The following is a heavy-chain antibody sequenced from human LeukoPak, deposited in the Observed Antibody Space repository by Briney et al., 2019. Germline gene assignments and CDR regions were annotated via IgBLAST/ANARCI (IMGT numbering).Heavy chain of an antibody. CDR3: ARVRYGGNFGY. D-gene: IGHD4-23*01. CDR2: IYYSGST. Sequence: PSETLSLTCTVSGGSISSSSYYWGWIRQPPGKGLEWIGSIYYSGSTYYNPSLKSRVTISVDTSKNQFSLKLSSVTAADTAVYYCARVRYGGNFGYWGQGTLVTVSS. V-gene: IGHV4-39*07. J-gene: IGHJ4*02. CDR1: GGSISSSSYY.